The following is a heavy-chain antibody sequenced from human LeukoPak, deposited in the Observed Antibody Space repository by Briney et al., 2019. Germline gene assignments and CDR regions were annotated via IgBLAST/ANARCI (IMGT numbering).Heavy chain of an antibody. CDR1: GGSFSGYY. Sequence: PSETLSLTCAVYGGSFSGYYWSWIRQPPGKGLEWIGEITHSGSTNYNPSLKSRVTISVDTSKNQFSLKLSSVTAADTAVYYCARDGAKVRVGATAFDIWGQGTMVTVSS. CDR3: ARDGAKVRVGATAFDI. D-gene: IGHD1-26*01. V-gene: IGHV4-34*01. CDR2: ITHSGST. J-gene: IGHJ3*02.